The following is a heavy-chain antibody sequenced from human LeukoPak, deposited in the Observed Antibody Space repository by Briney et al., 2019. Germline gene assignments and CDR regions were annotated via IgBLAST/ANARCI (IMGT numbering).Heavy chain of an antibody. Sequence: SSVKVSCKASGGTFSSYAISWVRQAPGQGLEWMGGIIPIFGTANYAQKFQGRVTITADESTSTAYMELSSLRSEDTAVYYCARVNDLWSGTEVRPYYFDYWGQGTLVTVSS. D-gene: IGHD3-3*01. J-gene: IGHJ4*02. CDR2: IIPIFGTA. CDR3: ARVNDLWSGTEVRPYYFDY. V-gene: IGHV1-69*01. CDR1: GGTFSSYA.